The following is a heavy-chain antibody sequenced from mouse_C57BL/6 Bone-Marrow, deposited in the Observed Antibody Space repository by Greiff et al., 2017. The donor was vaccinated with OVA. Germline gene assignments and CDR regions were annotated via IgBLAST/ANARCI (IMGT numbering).Heavy chain of an antibody. J-gene: IGHJ2*01. CDR3: ADYYGFLFDY. D-gene: IGHD1-1*01. Sequence: QVQLKQPGAELVKPGASVKLSCKASGYTFTSYWMHWVKQRPGQGLEWIGMIHPNSGSTNYNEKFKSKATLTVDKSSSTAYMQLSSLTSEDSAVYYCADYYGFLFDYWGQGTTLTVSS. V-gene: IGHV1-64*01. CDR1: GYTFTSYW. CDR2: IHPNSGST.